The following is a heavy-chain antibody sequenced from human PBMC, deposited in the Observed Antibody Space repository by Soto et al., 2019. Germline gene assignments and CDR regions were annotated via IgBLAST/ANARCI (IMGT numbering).Heavy chain of an antibody. J-gene: IGHJ4*02. CDR1: GYTFTRSG. Sequence: SVKVSCKASGYTFTRSGISWVRQAPGQGLEWMGGIIPIFGTANYAQKFQGRVTITADESTSTAYMELSSLRSEDTAVYYCARSRGTAAAGTGIDYWGQGTLVTVSS. CDR3: ARSRGTAAAGTGIDY. CDR2: IIPIFGTA. V-gene: IGHV1-69*13. D-gene: IGHD6-13*01.